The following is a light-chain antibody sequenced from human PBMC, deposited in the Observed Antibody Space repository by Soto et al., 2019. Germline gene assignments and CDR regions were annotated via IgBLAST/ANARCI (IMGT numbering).Light chain of an antibody. CDR2: GAS. CDR1: QSVSSN. J-gene: IGKJ2*01. CDR3: QQYSNWPPYT. Sequence: EIVMTQSPATLSVSPGERATLSCRASQSVSSNLAWYQQKPGQAPRLLIYGASTRANGIPARFSGSRSGTQFTATISSLQSEDLAVYYGQQYSNWPPYTFGQGTKLQIK. V-gene: IGKV3-15*01.